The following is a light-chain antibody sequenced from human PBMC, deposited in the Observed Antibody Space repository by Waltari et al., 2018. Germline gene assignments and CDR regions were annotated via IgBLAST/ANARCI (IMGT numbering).Light chain of an antibody. V-gene: IGKV4-1*01. J-gene: IGKJ1*01. CDR3: QQYFSSPWT. CDR1: QSVLYSANNKNY. CDR2: WAS. Sequence: DIVMTQSPDSLAVSLGERATINCKSSQSVLYSANNKNYLAWYQQKPGQHPKLLIYWASTRNSGVPDRFSGSGSGTEFTLTISSLQAEDVAVYYCQQYFSSPWTFGQGTKVEIK.